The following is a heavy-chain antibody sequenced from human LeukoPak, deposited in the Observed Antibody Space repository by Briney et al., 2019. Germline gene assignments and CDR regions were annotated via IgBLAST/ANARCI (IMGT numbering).Heavy chain of an antibody. D-gene: IGHD2-8*01. CDR2: IKGKPDGGTT. Sequence: PGGSLRLSCAASGFTFINAWMTWVRQAPGKGLEWVGRIKGKPDGGTTDYAAPVKGRFTISRDDSKNTLFLQMNSLRAEDTAVYYCASLVSDNGYWGQGTLVTVSS. J-gene: IGHJ4*02. V-gene: IGHV3-15*01. CDR1: GFTFINAW. CDR3: ASLVSDNGY.